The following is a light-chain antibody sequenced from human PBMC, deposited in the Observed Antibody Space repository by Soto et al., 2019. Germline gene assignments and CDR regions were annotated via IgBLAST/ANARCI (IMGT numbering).Light chain of an antibody. CDR3: HQYNNWLIP. Sequence: EIVMTQSPATLSVSPGERATLSCRASQSVSSNLAWYQQKPGQAPRLLLYGASTRATGIPARFSGSGSGTAFSLTISSLQSEDFAVYYCHQYNNWLIPFGQGPLLEMK. J-gene: IGKJ5*01. V-gene: IGKV3-15*01. CDR1: QSVSSN. CDR2: GAS.